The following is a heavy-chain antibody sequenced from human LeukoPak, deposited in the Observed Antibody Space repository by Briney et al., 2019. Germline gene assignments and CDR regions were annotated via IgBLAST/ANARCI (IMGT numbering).Heavy chain of an antibody. V-gene: IGHV3-30*18. CDR3: AKDIYYYDSSGNY. Sequence: GGSLRLSCAASGFTFSSYSMNWVRQAPGKGLEWVAVISYDGSNKYYADSVKGRFTISRDNSKNTLYLQMNSLRAEDTAVYYCAKDIYYYDSSGNYWGQGTLVTVSS. CDR1: GFTFSSYS. CDR2: ISYDGSNK. D-gene: IGHD3-22*01. J-gene: IGHJ4*02.